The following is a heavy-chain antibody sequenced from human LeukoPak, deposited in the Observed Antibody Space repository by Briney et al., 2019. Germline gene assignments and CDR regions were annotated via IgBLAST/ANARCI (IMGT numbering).Heavy chain of an antibody. CDR3: ARHTRSWFGP. CDR2: IYYSGST. J-gene: IGHJ5*02. CDR1: GGSISSSSYY. Sequence: SETLSLTCTVSGGSISSSSYYWGWIRQPPGKGLEWIGSIYYSGSTNYNPSLQSRVTISVDTSKNQISLNLSSVTAADTAVYYCARHTRSWFGPWGQGTLVTVSS. V-gene: IGHV4-39*01.